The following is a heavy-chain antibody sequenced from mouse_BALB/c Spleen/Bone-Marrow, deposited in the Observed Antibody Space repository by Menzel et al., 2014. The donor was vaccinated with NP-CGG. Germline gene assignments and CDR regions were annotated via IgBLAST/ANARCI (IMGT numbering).Heavy chain of an antibody. V-gene: IGHV14-3*02. CDR1: GFNIKDTY. J-gene: IGHJ1*01. D-gene: IGHD2-14*01. CDR3: ASYRYAWYFDV. Sequence: EVQGVESGAELVKPGASVKLSCTASGFNIKDTYMHWVKQRPEQGLEWIGRIDPANGNTKYDPKFQGKATITADTSSNTAYLQLSSPTSEDTAVYYCASYRYAWYFDVWGAGTTVTVSS. CDR2: IDPANGNT.